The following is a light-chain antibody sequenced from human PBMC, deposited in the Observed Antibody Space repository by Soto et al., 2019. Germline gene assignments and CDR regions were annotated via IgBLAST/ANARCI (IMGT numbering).Light chain of an antibody. Sequence: DIVLTQSPCTLSLSPGDRATLSCRASQSVSNSYLAWYQQKPGQAPRLLIYGASSMDTGIPDRFSGSGSGTDFTLTISRLEPEDVAIYYCQQYGSSPTTFGPGTKVDIK. CDR2: GAS. CDR3: QQYGSSPTT. CDR1: QSVSNSY. V-gene: IGKV3-20*01. J-gene: IGKJ3*01.